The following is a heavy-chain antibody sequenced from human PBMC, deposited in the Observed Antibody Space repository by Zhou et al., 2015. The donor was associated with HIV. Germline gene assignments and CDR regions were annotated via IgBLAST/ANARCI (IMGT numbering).Heavy chain of an antibody. CDR1: GGTFSSYA. V-gene: IGHV1-69*06. CDR3: AREARVAARPDYYYGMDV. CDR2: IIPIFGTA. J-gene: IGHJ6*02. Sequence: QVQLVQSGAEVKKPGSSVKVSCKASGGTFSSYAISWVRQAPGQGLEWMGGIIPIFGTANYAQKFQGRVTMTTDTSTSTAYMELRSLRSDDTAVYYCAREARVAARPDYYYGMDVWGQGTTVTVSS. D-gene: IGHD6-6*01.